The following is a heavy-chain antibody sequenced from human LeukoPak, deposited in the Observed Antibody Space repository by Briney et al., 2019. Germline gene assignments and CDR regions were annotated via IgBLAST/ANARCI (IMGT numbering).Heavy chain of an antibody. CDR2: ISAYNGNT. V-gene: IGHV1-18*01. J-gene: IGHJ6*02. D-gene: IGHD5-18*01. CDR3: ARDRGYSYGSYYYYGMDV. Sequence: GASVKVSCKASGYTFTSYGITWVRQAPGQGLEWMGWISAYNGNTNYAQKLQGRVNMTTDTSTSTAYMELRSLRSDDTAVYYCARDRGYSYGSYYYYGMDVWGQGTTVTVSS. CDR1: GYTFTSYG.